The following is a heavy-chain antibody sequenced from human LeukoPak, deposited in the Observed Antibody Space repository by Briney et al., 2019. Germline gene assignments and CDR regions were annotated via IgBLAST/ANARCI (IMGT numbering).Heavy chain of an antibody. CDR2: IYHSGST. Sequence: SQTLSLTCTVSGGSISSGGYYWSWIRQPPGKGLEWIGYIYHSGSTYYNPSLKSRVTISVDRSKNQFSLKLSSVTAADTAVYYCARGVDGYSSSWLDYWGQGTLVTVSS. J-gene: IGHJ4*02. V-gene: IGHV4-30-2*01. CDR1: GGSISSGGYY. D-gene: IGHD6-13*01. CDR3: ARGVDGYSSSWLDY.